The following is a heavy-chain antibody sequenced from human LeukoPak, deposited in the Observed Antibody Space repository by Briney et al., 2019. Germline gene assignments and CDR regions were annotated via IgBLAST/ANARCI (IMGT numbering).Heavy chain of an antibody. D-gene: IGHD2-15*01. J-gene: IGHJ4*02. V-gene: IGHV7-4-1*02. CDR2: INTNTGNP. CDR1: GYTFTSYA. CDR3: ARDPKPGCSGGSCFYYFDY. Sequence: ASVKVSCKASGYTFTSYAMNWVRQAPGQGLEWMGWINTNTGNPTYAQGFTGRFVFSLDTSVSTAYLQISSLKAEDTAVYYCARDPKPGCSGGSCFYYFDYWGQGTLVTVSS.